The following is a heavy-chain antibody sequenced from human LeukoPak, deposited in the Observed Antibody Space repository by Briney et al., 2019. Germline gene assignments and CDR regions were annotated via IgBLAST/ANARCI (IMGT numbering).Heavy chain of an antibody. J-gene: IGHJ3*02. CDR3: ARVLGSSWYLRGAFDI. V-gene: IGHV3-74*01. Sequence: GGSLRLSCAASGFTFSSYWMHWVRQAPGKGLVWVSDINSDESTTAYADSVKGRFTISRDNAENTLYLQMTSLRAEDTAVYYCARVLGSSWYLRGAFDIWGQGTMVTVSS. CDR1: GFTFSSYW. CDR2: INSDESTT. D-gene: IGHD6-13*01.